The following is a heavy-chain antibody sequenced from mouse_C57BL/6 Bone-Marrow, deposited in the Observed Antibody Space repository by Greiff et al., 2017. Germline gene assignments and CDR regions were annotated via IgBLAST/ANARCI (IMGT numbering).Heavy chain of an antibody. CDR1: GFNIKDDY. CDR2: IDPENGDT. CDR3: TTAYYFDY. Sequence: EVQLQQSGAELVRPGASVKLSCTASGFNIKDDYMHWVKQRPEQGLEWIGWIDPENGDTEYASKFQGKATITADTSSNPAYLQLSSLTSEDTAVYYCTTAYYFDYWGQGTTLTVSS. V-gene: IGHV14-4*01. J-gene: IGHJ2*01.